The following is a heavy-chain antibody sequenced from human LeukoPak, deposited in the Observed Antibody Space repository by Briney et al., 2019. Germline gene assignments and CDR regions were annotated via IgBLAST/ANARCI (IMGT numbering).Heavy chain of an antibody. D-gene: IGHD2-2*01. V-gene: IGHV3-33*01. CDR2: IWYDGSNN. CDR1: GFTLSSYG. J-gene: IGHJ6*04. CDR3: ARDIGYCSSTSCYRYGMDV. Sequence: GGSLRLSCAASGFTLSSYGMHWVRQAPGRGLEWVAVIWYDGSNNYYADSVTGRFTISRDNSKNTLYLQMNSLIAEDTAVYYCARDIGYCSSTSCYRYGMDVWGKGTTVTVSS.